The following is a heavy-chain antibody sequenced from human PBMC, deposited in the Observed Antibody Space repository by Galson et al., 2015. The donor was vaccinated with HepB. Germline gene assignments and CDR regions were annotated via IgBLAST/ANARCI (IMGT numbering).Heavy chain of an antibody. CDR2: IIPIFGTA. J-gene: IGHJ2*01. CDR1: GGTFSSYA. CDR3: ARYLDYGGNRSGYWYFDL. D-gene: IGHD4-23*01. Sequence: SVKASCKASGGTFSSYAISWVRQAPGQGLEWMGGIIPIFGTANYAQKFQGRVTITADESTSTAYMELSSLRSEDTAVYYCARYLDYGGNRSGYWYFDLWGRGTLVTVSS. V-gene: IGHV1-69*13.